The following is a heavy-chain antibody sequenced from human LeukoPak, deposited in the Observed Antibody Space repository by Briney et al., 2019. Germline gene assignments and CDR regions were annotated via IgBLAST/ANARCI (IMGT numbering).Heavy chain of an antibody. CDR3: ATVGNGRDAFDI. Sequence: GASVMVSCKVSGYTLIELSMHGVLQAPGKGLEWMGGFDPEDGETIYAQKFQGRVTMTEDTSTDTAYMELRSLRSEDTAVYYCATVGNGRDAFDIWGQGTMVTVSS. V-gene: IGHV1-24*01. CDR2: FDPEDGET. D-gene: IGHD1-1*01. J-gene: IGHJ3*02. CDR1: GYTLIELS.